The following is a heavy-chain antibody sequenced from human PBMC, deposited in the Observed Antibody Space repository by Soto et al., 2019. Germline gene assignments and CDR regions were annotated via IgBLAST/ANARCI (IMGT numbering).Heavy chain of an antibody. CDR3: ARGRKAVAGTRCFDP. V-gene: IGHV1-18*01. D-gene: IGHD6-19*01. CDR2: ISAYNGNT. J-gene: IGHJ5*02. CDR1: GYTFTSYG. Sequence: QVQLVQSGAEVKKPGASVRVSCEASGYTFTSYGISWVRQAPGQGLEWMGWISAYNGNTNYAQKLQGRVTMTTDTPTSTSYMELRSLGSDDTAVYYCARGRKAVAGTRCFDPWGQGTLVTVSS.